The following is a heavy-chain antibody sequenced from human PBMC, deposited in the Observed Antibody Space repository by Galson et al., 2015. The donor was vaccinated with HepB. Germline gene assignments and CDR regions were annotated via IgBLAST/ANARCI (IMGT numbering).Heavy chain of an antibody. V-gene: IGHV1-8*01. J-gene: IGHJ5*02. CDR2: MNPNSGNT. CDR1: GYTFTSYD. CDR3: ERDSSGSDP. D-gene: IGHD6-19*01. Sequence: SVTLSCKVSGYTFTSYDINWVRQATGQGLEWIGWMNPNSGNTGYAQKFQGRVTMTRNTTIRTAYMELSSLRSEDTAVYCWERDSSGSDPWGQGTLVTVSS.